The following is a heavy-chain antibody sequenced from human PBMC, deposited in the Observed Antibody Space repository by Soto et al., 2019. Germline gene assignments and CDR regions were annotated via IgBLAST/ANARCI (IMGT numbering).Heavy chain of an antibody. CDR2: IKQDGSEK. D-gene: IGHD6-13*01. CDR3: ARIGYRSSSFDY. V-gene: IGHV3-7*04. CDR1: GFTFTNYS. Sequence: EVQLVESGGGLVQPGGSLRLSCAASGFTFTNYSMSWVRQAPGKGLEWVANIKQDGSEKDYVDSVKGRLTISRDNAKNSVYLQVNSLRAEDTGVYYCARIGYRSSSFDYWGQGTLVTVSS. J-gene: IGHJ4*02.